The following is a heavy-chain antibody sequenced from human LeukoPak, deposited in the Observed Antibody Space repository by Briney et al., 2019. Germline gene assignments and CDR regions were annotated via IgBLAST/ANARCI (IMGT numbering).Heavy chain of an antibody. Sequence: PGGSLRLSCAASGFTFSGYWMHWVRQAPGKGLVWVSCIKSDGSSTSIADSAKGRFTISRDNAKNTVYLQMNSLRAEDTAVYYCVRENRSYNFVYWGEGTLVSVSS. J-gene: IGHJ4*02. CDR2: IKSDGSST. CDR1: GFTFSGYW. V-gene: IGHV3-74*01. D-gene: IGHD1-26*01. CDR3: VRENRSYNFVY.